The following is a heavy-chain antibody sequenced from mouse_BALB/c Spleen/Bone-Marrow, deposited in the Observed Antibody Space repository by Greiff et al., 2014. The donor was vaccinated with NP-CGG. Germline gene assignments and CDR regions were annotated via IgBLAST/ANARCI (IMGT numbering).Heavy chain of an antibody. Sequence: EVQRVESGPELVKPGASVKRSCKASGYTFTSYVMHWVKQKPGQGLEWIGYINPYNDGTTYNEKFKGKATLTSDKSSSTAYMELSSLTSEDSAVYYCARGNYYDYDYFDYWGQGTTLTVSS. D-gene: IGHD2-4*01. CDR1: GYTFTSYV. CDR3: ARGNYYDYDYFDY. CDR2: INPYNDGT. V-gene: IGHV1-14*01. J-gene: IGHJ2*01.